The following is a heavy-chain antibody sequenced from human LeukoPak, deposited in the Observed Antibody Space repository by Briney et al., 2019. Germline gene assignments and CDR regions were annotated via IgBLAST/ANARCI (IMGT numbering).Heavy chain of an antibody. Sequence: GASVKVSCKASGGTFSSYAISWGRQAPGQGLEWMGGIIPIFGTANYAQKFQGRVTITTDESTSTAYMELSSLRSEDTAVYYCARDLGVSIAAAGASWGQGTLVTVSS. CDR3: ARDLGVSIAAAGAS. V-gene: IGHV1-69*05. D-gene: IGHD6-13*01. CDR1: GGTFSSYA. CDR2: IIPIFGTA. J-gene: IGHJ5*02.